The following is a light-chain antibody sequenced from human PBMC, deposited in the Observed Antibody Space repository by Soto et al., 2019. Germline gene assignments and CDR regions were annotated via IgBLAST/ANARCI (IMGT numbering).Light chain of an antibody. Sequence: EIVMTQSPATLSVSPGERATLSCRASQSVSSNLAWYQQKPGQAPRLLIYGASTRATGIPARFSGSGSGTDFTLTISSLQPEDFATYYCQQSYSTPITFGQETRLEIK. V-gene: IGKV3-15*01. CDR2: GAS. CDR1: QSVSSN. CDR3: QQSYSTPIT. J-gene: IGKJ5*01.